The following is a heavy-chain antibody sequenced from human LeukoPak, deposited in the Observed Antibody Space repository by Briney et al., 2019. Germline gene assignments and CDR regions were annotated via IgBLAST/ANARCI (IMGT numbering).Heavy chain of an antibody. CDR3: ATEGIAASRYFQH. Sequence: PSETLSLTCTVSGGSISSYYWSWIRQPAGKGLEWIGRIYTSGSTNYNPSLKSRVTISVDKSKKQFSLKLSSVTAADTAVYYCATEGIAASRYFQHWGQGTLVTVSS. D-gene: IGHD6-13*01. CDR2: IYTSGST. J-gene: IGHJ1*01. CDR1: GGSISSYY. V-gene: IGHV4-4*07.